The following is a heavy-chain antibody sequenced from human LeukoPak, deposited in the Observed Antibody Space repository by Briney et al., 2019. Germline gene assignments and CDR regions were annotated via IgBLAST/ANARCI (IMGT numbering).Heavy chain of an antibody. J-gene: IGHJ4*02. CDR2: IYYSGST. CDR1: GGSISSGGCY. V-gene: IGHV4-31*03. D-gene: IGHD6-19*01. Sequence: SETLSLTCTVSGGSISSGGCYLSWIRQHPGKGLEWIGYIYYSGSTYYNPSLKSRVTISVDTSKNQFSLKLSSVTAADTAVYYCARGGSSGWDYFDYYCQGTLVTVSS. CDR3: ARGGSSGWDYFDY.